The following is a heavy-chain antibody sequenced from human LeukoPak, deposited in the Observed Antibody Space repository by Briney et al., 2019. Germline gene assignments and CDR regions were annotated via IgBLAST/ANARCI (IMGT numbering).Heavy chain of an antibody. J-gene: IGHJ4*02. CDR3: VRYSDNSGIPDF. CDR2: IIPILGIA. CDR1: GGTFSSYA. Sequence: SVKVSCKASGGTFSSYAISWVRQAPGQGLEWMGRIIPILGIANYAQKFQGRITMTTDTSTSTAYMDLRSLTSDDTAMYYCVRYSDNSGIPDFWGQGTLVIVSS. D-gene: IGHD3-22*01. V-gene: IGHV1-69*04.